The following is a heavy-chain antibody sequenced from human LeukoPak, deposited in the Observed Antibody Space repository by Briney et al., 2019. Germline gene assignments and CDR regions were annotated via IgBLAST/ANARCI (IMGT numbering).Heavy chain of an antibody. J-gene: IGHJ3*02. Sequence: SETLSLTRTVSGGSISSSSYYWGWIRQPPGKGLEWIGGIYYRESTYYNPSLNSRVTISVDTSKTQYSLKLSSVTAADTAVYYCARGSDYYDSSGYLQHDAFDIWGQGTMVTVSS. CDR2: IYYREST. V-gene: IGHV4-39*01. CDR3: ARGSDYYDSSGYLQHDAFDI. D-gene: IGHD3-22*01. CDR1: GGSISSSSYY.